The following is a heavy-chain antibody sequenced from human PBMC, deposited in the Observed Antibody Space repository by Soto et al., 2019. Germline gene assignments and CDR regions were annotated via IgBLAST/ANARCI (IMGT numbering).Heavy chain of an antibody. CDR1: GYTFTGYY. J-gene: IGHJ4*02. CDR3: ARREQWLENFDY. D-gene: IGHD6-19*01. CDR2: INPNSGDT. V-gene: IGHV1-2*02. Sequence: ASVKFSCKTSGYTFTGYYIHWIRQAPGQGLEWMGWINPNSGDTNYSQDFQGRVTMTSDTSFTTAYVELTRLRSDDTAVYYCARREQWLENFDYWGQGTLVTVSS.